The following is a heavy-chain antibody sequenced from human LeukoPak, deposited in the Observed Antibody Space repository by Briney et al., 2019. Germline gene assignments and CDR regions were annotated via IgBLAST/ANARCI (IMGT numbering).Heavy chain of an antibody. V-gene: IGHV4-59*08. CDR2: IYYSGST. D-gene: IGHD2-15*01. J-gene: IGHJ4*02. CDR3: ARSGSYAAAGDY. Sequence: SETLSLTCTISGGSISSYYWSWIRQPPGKGLEWIGYIYYSGSTNYNPSLKSRVTISLDTSKNQFSLKLSSVTAADTAVYYCARSGSYAAAGDYWGQGTLVTVSS. CDR1: GGSISSYY.